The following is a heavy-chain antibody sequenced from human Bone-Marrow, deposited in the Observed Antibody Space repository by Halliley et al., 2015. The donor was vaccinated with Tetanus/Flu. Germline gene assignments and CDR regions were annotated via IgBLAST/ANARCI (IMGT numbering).Heavy chain of an antibody. CDR2: ISFPGNT. V-gene: IGHV4-59*01. D-gene: IGHD3-9*01. J-gene: IGHJ4*02. Sequence: EWIGSISFPGNTNYNPSLKSRVTISIDPSKNHFSLMLDSVPAADTAMYFCARDTGGYYNGWGQGSLVSFSS. CDR3: ARDTGGYYNG.